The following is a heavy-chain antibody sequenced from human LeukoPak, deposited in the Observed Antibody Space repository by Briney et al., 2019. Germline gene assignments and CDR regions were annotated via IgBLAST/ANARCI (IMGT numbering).Heavy chain of an antibody. D-gene: IGHD6-13*01. Sequence: PSETLSLACTVSGGSISSSSYYWGWIRQPPGKGLEWIGSIYYSGSTYYNPSLKSRVTISVDTSKNQFSLKLSSVTAADTAVYYCARDQGQLARVDYWGQGTLVTVSS. J-gene: IGHJ4*02. CDR2: IYYSGST. CDR1: GGSISSSSYY. V-gene: IGHV4-39*07. CDR3: ARDQGQLARVDY.